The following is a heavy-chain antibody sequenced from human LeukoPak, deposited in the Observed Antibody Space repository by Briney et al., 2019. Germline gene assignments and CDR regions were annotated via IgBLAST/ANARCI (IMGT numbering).Heavy chain of an antibody. J-gene: IGHJ6*04. Sequence: PGGSLRLSCAAPGFTFSSYSMNWVRQAPGKGLEWVSSISSSSSYIYYADSVKGRFTISRDNAKNSLYLQMNSLRAEDTAVYYCARDGGGVVVVVAATTGTGMDVWGKGTTVTVSS. CDR2: ISSSSSYI. V-gene: IGHV3-21*01. D-gene: IGHD2-15*01. CDR3: ARDGGGVVVVVAATTGTGMDV. CDR1: GFTFSSYS.